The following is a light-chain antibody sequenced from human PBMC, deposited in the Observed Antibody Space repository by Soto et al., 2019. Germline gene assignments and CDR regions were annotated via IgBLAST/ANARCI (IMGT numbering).Light chain of an antibody. CDR3: KSYAGSNTYV. V-gene: IGLV2-8*01. CDR2: EVV. CDR1: KNDIGVYDF. Sequence: QSVLAQPASASGSPGQSVTISCTGTKNDIGVYDFVSWYQHHPGKAPRLIIYEVVQRPSGVHDRFSGSKSGNTASLNVSGLQAADEADYFCKSYAGSNTYVFGSGTKVTVL. J-gene: IGLJ1*01.